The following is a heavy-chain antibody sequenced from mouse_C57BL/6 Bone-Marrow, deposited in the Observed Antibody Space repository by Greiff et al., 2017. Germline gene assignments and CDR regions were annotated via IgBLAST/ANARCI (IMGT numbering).Heavy chain of an antibody. J-gene: IGHJ2*01. V-gene: IGHV2-2*01. Sequence: QVQLQQSGPGLVQPSQSLSITCTVSGFSLTSYGVHWVRQSPGKGLEWLGVIWSGGSTDYNAAFISRLSISKDNSKSQVFLKMNSLQADDTDIYYSARDLYDGRRHYFDGWGKGTTLT. D-gene: IGHD2-14*01. CDR3: ARDLYDGRRHYFDG. CDR2: IWSGGST. CDR1: GFSLTSYG.